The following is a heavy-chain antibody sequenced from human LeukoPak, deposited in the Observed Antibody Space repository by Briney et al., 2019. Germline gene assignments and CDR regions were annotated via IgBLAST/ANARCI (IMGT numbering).Heavy chain of an antibody. CDR3: ARQFLGYKQNWYFDL. V-gene: IGHV4-30-2*01. CDR2: IYHSGST. J-gene: IGHJ2*01. Sequence: SETLSLTCAFSGGSISSGGYSWSWIRQPPGKGLEWIGYIYHSGSTYYNPSLKSRVTISVDRSKNQFSLKLSSVTAADTAVYYCARQFLGYKQNWYFDLWGRGTLVTVPS. D-gene: IGHD1-1*01. CDR1: GGSISSGGYS.